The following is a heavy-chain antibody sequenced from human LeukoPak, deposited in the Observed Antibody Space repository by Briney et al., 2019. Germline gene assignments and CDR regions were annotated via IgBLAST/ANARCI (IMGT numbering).Heavy chain of an antibody. J-gene: IGHJ4*02. CDR3: ARDQTYYCDSRGYMAYYFDY. CDR2: INPSGGST. V-gene: IGHV1-46*01. Sequence: ASVKVSCKASGYTFTDYYMHWVRQAPGQGLEWMGIINPSGGSTSYAQKFQGRVTMTRDTSASTVYMELSSLRSEDTAVYYCARDQTYYCDSRGYMAYYFDYWGQGTLVTVSS. CDR1: GYTFTDYY. D-gene: IGHD3-22*01.